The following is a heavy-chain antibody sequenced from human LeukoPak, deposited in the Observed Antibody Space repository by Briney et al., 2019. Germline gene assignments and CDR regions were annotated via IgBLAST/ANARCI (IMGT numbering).Heavy chain of an antibody. J-gene: IGHJ4*02. V-gene: IGHV1-2*02. D-gene: IGHD3-16*01. CDR2: INPNSGGT. CDR3: ARVLGGGGYYFNN. Sequence: ASVKVSCKASGYTFTGYYMHWVRQAPGQGLEWMGWINPNSGGTNYAQKFQGRVTMTRDTSISTAYMELSRLRSDDTAVYYCARVLGGGGYYFNNGGQGPLVPAS. CDR1: GYTFTGYY.